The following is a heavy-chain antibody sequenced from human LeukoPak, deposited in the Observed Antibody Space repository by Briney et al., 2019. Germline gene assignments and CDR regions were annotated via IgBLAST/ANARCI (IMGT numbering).Heavy chain of an antibody. V-gene: IGHV6-1*01. Sequence: SQTLSLTCVISGDSVSSTTATWNWIRQSPSRGLEWLGRTYYQSKWYNDYAVSVKSRITIKPDTSKNQFSLQLNSVSPDDTAVYCCARDAAPYCDSDCYVLDIWGQGTMVTVS. J-gene: IGHJ3*02. CDR2: TYYQSKWYN. D-gene: IGHD2-21*01. CDR1: GDSVSSTTAT. CDR3: ARDAAPYCDSDCYVLDI.